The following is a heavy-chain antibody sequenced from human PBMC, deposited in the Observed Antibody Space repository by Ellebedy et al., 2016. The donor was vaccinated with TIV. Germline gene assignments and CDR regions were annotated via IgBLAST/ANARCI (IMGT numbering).Heavy chain of an antibody. D-gene: IGHD2-15*01. J-gene: IGHJ4*02. CDR1: GFTLSNSV. Sequence: GESLKISCAASGFTLSNSVIHWIRQAPGKGLEWVALINPEGSAVYFADSVKGRFTISRDNAKIMLYLQMNSLRAEDTAVYYCARNRYCSSGDCYALGYWGQGTLVTVSS. V-gene: IGHV3-33*01. CDR2: INPEGSAV. CDR3: ARNRYCSSGDCYALGY.